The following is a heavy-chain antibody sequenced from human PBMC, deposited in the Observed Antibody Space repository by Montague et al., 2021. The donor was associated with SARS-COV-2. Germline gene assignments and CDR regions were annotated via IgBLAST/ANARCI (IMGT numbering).Heavy chain of an antibody. J-gene: IGHJ3*02. V-gene: IGHV4-61*01. CDR1: GYSISSGYY. CDR2: IHYSGST. Sequence: SETLSLTCTVSGYSISSGYYWGWIRQPPGKGLEWIGYIHYSGSTNYNPSLKSRVTISVDTSKNQFSLKLGSVTAADTAVYYCAREVRYYYDSSGPGAFDIWGQGTMVTVSS. CDR3: AREVRYYYDSSGPGAFDI. D-gene: IGHD3-22*01.